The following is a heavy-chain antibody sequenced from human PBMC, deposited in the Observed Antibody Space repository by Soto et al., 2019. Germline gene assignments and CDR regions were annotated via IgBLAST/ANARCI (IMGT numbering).Heavy chain of an antibody. J-gene: IGHJ4*02. CDR3: ARRYGSAIDY. Sequence: QVQLQESGPGLVKPSETLSLTCTVSGGTISSWYWSWIRQPPGKGLEWIGYIYYSGSTNCNPSLKSIVTISVATSKNQFFLKLSSVPAADTAVYSCARRYGSAIDYWGQGTLVTVSS. D-gene: IGHD1-26*01. V-gene: IGHV4-59*08. CDR1: GGTISSWY. CDR2: IYYSGST.